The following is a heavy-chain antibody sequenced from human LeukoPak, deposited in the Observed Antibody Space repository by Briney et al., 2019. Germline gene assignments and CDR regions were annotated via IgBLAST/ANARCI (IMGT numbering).Heavy chain of an antibody. J-gene: IGHJ4*02. CDR2: INQDGSGK. CDR3: ARCFRGSGGDCYPGYFDY. CDR1: GFTFSSYW. D-gene: IGHD2-21*02. V-gene: IGHV3-7*04. Sequence: GGSLRLSCAASGFTFSSYWMSWVRQAPGKGLEWVATINQDGSGKYYVDSVKGRFTISRDNAKNSLHLQMSSLRAEDTAVYYCARCFRGSGGDCYPGYFDYWGQGTLVTVSS.